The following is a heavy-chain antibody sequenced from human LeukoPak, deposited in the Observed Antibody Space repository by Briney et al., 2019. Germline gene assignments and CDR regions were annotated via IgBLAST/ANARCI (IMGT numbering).Heavy chain of an antibody. J-gene: IGHJ5*02. Sequence: PSETLSLTCAVSGGSISSSNWWSWVRQPPGKGLEWIGEIYHSGSTNYNPSLKSRVTISVDKSKNQFSLKLSSVTAADTAVYYCARDGRITMVRGVSPQGYNWFDPWGQGTLVTVSS. V-gene: IGHV4-4*02. CDR2: IYHSGST. CDR3: ARDGRITMVRGVSPQGYNWFDP. CDR1: GGSISSSNW. D-gene: IGHD3-10*01.